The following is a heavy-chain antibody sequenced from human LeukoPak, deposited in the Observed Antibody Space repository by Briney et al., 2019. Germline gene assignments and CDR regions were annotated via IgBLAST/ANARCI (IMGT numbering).Heavy chain of an antibody. Sequence: GGSLRLSCAASAFSFSSFAMTWVRQAPGKGLEWVSGISGSSSTTFYADSVKGRFTISRDNSMDTLFLQMNSLRAEDTAVYYCAKGMEWVVVPAALDVWGQGTTVTVSS. CDR1: AFSFSSFA. J-gene: IGHJ6*02. V-gene: IGHV3-23*01. CDR2: ISGSSSTT. CDR3: AKGMEWVVVPAALDV. D-gene: IGHD2-2*01.